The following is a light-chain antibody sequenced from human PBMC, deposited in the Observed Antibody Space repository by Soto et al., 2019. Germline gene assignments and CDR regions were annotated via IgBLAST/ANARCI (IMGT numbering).Light chain of an antibody. CDR1: HIGSKS. CDR2: YDS. J-gene: IGLJ2*01. Sequence: SYELTQPPSVSVAPGKTARITCGGNHIGSKSVHWYQQKPGQAPVLVIYYDSDRTSGIPERFSGSNSGNTATLTISRVEAGDEADYYCQVWDSSSDHVVFGGGTKRTVL. V-gene: IGLV3-21*04. CDR3: QVWDSSSDHVV.